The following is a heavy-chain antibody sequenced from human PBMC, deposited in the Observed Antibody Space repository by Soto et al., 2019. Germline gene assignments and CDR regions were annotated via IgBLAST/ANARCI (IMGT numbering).Heavy chain of an antibody. D-gene: IGHD5-18*01. J-gene: IGHJ6*02. V-gene: IGHV3-48*02. Sequence: EVQLVESGGGPVQPGGSLRLSCAASGFTFSLYSMSWVRQAPGKGLEWVSYISRSSTGIHYADSVKGRFTISRDDATNSMHLQMNGLRDGDTAVYYCARAVTWGLDVWGQGTTVSISS. CDR1: GFTFSLYS. CDR2: ISRSSTGI. CDR3: ARAVTWGLDV.